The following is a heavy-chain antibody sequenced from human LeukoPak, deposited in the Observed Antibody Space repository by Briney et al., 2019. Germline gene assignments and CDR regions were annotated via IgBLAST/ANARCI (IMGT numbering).Heavy chain of an antibody. V-gene: IGHV3-30*18. CDR1: GFTFSSYG. CDR3: AKDHPTTGY. D-gene: IGHD5-12*01. J-gene: IGHJ4*02. CDR2: ISYDGSNK. Sequence: GGSLRLSCAASGFTFSSYGMHWVRQAPGKGLEWVAVISYDGSNKYYADSVKGRFTISRDNSKNTLYLQMNSLGAEDTAVYYCAKDHPTTGYWGQGTLVTVPS.